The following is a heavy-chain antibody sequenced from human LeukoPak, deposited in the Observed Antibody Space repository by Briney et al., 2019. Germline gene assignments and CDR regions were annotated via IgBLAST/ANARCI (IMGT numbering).Heavy chain of an antibody. D-gene: IGHD6-13*01. CDR2: ISWNSGSI. J-gene: IGHJ3*02. V-gene: IGHV3-9*01. CDR3: AKDRVGYRFAFDI. CDR1: GFIFDDYA. Sequence: QPGRSLRLSCAASGFIFDDYAMHWVRHAPGKGLEWVSGISWNSGSIGYADSVKGRFTISRDNAKNSLYLQMNSLRAEDTALYYCAKDRVGYRFAFDIWGQGTMVTVSS.